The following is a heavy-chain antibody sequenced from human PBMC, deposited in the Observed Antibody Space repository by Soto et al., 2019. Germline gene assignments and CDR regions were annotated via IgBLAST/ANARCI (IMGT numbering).Heavy chain of an antibody. J-gene: IGHJ6*02. D-gene: IGHD5-12*01. Sequence: QVQLVQSGAEVKKPGASVKVSCKASGYTFTSYGISWVRQAPGHGLEWMGWISAYNGNTNYAQKLQGRVTMTTDTSTSKAYMELRSLRSDDTDVYYCARESDYEGGFGYYYYGMDVWGQGTTVTVSS. CDR3: ARESDYEGGFGYYYYGMDV. CDR2: ISAYNGNT. V-gene: IGHV1-18*04. CDR1: GYTFTSYG.